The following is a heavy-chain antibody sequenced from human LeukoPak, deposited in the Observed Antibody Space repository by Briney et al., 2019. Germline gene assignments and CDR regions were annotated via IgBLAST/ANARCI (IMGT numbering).Heavy chain of an antibody. V-gene: IGHV1-24*01. CDR2: FDPEDDET. Sequence: ASVKASCKVSGYTLSELSMHWVRQAPGKGLQWMGGFDPEDDETIYAQKFQGRVTMTEDTSTDTAYMELSSLRSEDTAVYYCARDSFTTVTAMDVWGKGTTVTVSS. CDR1: GYTLSELS. J-gene: IGHJ6*03. CDR3: ARDSFTTVTAMDV. D-gene: IGHD4-17*01.